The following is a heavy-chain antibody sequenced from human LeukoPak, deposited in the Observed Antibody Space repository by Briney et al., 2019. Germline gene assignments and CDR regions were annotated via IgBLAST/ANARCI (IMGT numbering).Heavy chain of an antibody. CDR2: ISSSSSYI. CDR3: ARDFGLDHGDPGSAFDI. CDR1: GFTFSDYS. V-gene: IGHV3-21*01. J-gene: IGHJ3*02. D-gene: IGHD4-17*01. Sequence: GGSLRLSCAASGFTFSDYSMNWVRQAPGKGLEWVSSISSSSSYIYYADSVKGRFTISRDNAKNSLYLQMNSLRAEDTAVYYCARDFGLDHGDPGSAFDIWGQGTMVTVSS.